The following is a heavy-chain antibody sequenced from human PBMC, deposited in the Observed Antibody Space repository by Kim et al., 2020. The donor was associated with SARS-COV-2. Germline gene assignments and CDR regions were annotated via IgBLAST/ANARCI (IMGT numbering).Heavy chain of an antibody. Sequence: FQGRVTMTRDTSTSTVYMELSSLRSEDTAVYYCARDRRTGYSSGWLYFDYWGQGTLVTVSS. D-gene: IGHD6-19*01. V-gene: IGHV1-46*01. CDR3: ARDRRTGYSSGWLYFDY. J-gene: IGHJ4*02.